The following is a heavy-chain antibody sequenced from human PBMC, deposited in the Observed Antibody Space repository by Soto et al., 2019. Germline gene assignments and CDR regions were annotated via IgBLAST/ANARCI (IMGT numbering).Heavy chain of an antibody. D-gene: IGHD2-15*01. J-gene: IGHJ5*02. CDR3: ARTGFCSGGACYPNWFDP. CDR1: GGSVSSASYY. Sequence: SETLSLTCTVSGGSVSSASYYWSWIRQPPGKGPEWIGYIYYIGSTRYNPSLKSRVTMSVDTSKNQFSLKLSSVTAADTAVYYCARTGFCSGGACYPNWFDPWGQGTLVIVFS. V-gene: IGHV4-61*01. CDR2: IYYIGST.